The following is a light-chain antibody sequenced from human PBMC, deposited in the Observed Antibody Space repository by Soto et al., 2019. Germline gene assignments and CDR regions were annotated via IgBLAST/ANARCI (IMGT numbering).Light chain of an antibody. CDR1: QSVTSTY. Sequence: EIVLTQSPGTLSLSPGERASLSCRASQSVTSTYLAWYQQRPGQAPRLLIYGTSNRATGIPDRFSGSGSGTDFTLTISRLEPEDFVIYYCQQYGSSPWTFGQGTKVDIK. CDR2: GTS. CDR3: QQYGSSPWT. V-gene: IGKV3-20*01. J-gene: IGKJ1*01.